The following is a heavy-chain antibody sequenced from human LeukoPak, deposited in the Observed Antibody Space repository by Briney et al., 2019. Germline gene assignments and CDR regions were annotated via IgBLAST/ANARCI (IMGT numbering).Heavy chain of an antibody. CDR3: ARGRFSGPDDY. V-gene: IGHV3-53*01. CDR1: EFSVSSNY. D-gene: IGHD6-19*01. J-gene: IGHJ4*02. Sequence: GGSLRLSCAVSEFSVSSNYMNWVRQAPGKGLEWVSVIYSGGATYYADSVRGRFTISRDNSKNMVSLQMTSLGAEDTAVYYCARGRFSGPDDYWDQGTLVTVPS. CDR2: IYSGGAT.